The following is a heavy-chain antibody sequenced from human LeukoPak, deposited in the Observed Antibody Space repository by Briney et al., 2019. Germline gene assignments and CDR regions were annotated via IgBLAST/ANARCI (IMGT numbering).Heavy chain of an antibody. CDR3: TTASGSYPRGYYYGMDV. CDR1: GFTFSGSA. Sequence: PGGSLRLSCAACGFTFSGSAMPWVRQASGKGMEWVGRIRSKANSYATAYAASVKGRFTISRDDSKNTAYLQMNSLKTEDTAVYYCTTASGSYPRGYYYGMDVWGQGTTVTVSS. D-gene: IGHD1-26*01. CDR2: IRSKANSYAT. V-gene: IGHV3-73*01. J-gene: IGHJ6*02.